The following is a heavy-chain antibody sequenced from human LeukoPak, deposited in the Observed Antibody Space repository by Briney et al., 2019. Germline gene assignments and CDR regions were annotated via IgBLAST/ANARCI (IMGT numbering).Heavy chain of an antibody. CDR3: ARGGPNSSGWTLDY. Sequence: ASVKVSCKASGYTFTSYAMHWVRQAPGQRLEWMGWFNSDTGNTEYSQKFQGRVIITRDTSASTAYMELSSLRPEDTAVFFCARGGPNSSGWTLDYWGQGTLVTVSS. V-gene: IGHV1-3*01. CDR1: GYTFTSYA. D-gene: IGHD6-19*01. J-gene: IGHJ4*02. CDR2: FNSDTGNT.